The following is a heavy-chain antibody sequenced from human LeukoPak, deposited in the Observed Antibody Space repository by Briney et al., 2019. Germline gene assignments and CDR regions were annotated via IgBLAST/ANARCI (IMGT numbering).Heavy chain of an antibody. D-gene: IGHD6-6*01. CDR2: ISGSGGST. J-gene: IGHJ4*02. CDR1: GFTFSSYA. CDR3: AKDPASYSSSSPDY. Sequence: GGSLRLSCAASGFTFSSYAMSWVRQAPGKGLEWVSAISGSGGSTYYADSVKGRFTISRDNSKNTLYLQMNSLRAEDTAVYYCAKDPASYSSSSPDYWGQGTLVTVSS. V-gene: IGHV3-23*01.